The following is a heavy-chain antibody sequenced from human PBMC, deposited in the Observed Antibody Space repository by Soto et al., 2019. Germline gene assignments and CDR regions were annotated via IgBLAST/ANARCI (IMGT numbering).Heavy chain of an antibody. Sequence: SGPTLVNPTQTLTLTCTFSAFSLSTGGVGVGWIRQPPGKALEWLALIYWDDDKRYSPSLRSRLTITKDTSKKQVVLTITNMDPVDTATYYCIQSRCGGDCLQSYASYYYYGMDVWGQGTTVTVSS. V-gene: IGHV2-5*02. J-gene: IGHJ6*02. CDR1: AFSLSTGGVG. D-gene: IGHD2-21*02. CDR3: IQSRCGGDCLQSYASYYYYGMDV. CDR2: IYWDDDK.